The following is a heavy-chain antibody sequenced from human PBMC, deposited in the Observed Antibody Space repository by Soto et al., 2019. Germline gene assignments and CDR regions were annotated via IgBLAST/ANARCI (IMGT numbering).Heavy chain of an antibody. D-gene: IGHD3-3*01. J-gene: IGHJ6*02. CDR1: GGTFSSYA. CDR3: ARGGSTIFGVVISLPYGMDV. CDR2: IIPIFGTA. V-gene: IGHV1-69*01. Sequence: QVQLVQSGAEVKKPGSSVKVSCKASGGTFSSYAIRWVRQAPRQRLEWMGGIIPIFGTANYAQKFQGRVTITADESTSTAYMELSSLRSEDTAVYYCARGGSTIFGVVISLPYGMDVWAQGTTVTVSS.